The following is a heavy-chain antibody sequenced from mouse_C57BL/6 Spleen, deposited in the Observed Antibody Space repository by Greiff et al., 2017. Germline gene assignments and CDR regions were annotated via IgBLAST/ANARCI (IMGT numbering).Heavy chain of an antibody. J-gene: IGHJ4*01. D-gene: IGHD1-1*01. CDR3: ERERSITTVGATDAMDY. CDR1: GYTFTSYW. V-gene: IGHV1-53*01. Sequence: QVQLQQPGTELVKPGASVKLSCKASGYTFTSYWMHWVKQRPGQGLEWIGNINPSNGGTNYNEKFKSKATLTVDKSSSTAYMQHSSLTSEDSAVYYCERERSITTVGATDAMDYWGQGTSVTVSS. CDR2: INPSNGGT.